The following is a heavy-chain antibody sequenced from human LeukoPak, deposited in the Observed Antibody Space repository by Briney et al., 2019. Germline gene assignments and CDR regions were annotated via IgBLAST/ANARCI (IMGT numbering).Heavy chain of an antibody. Sequence: GGSLRLSCAASGFTFSSYEMNWARQAPGKGREWVSALCGSGGSTYYADSVKGRFTISRDNSKNTLYLQMNSLRAEDTAVYYCAKDRRSGNPYYFDYWGQGTLVTVSS. V-gene: IGHV3-23*01. D-gene: IGHD2-15*01. CDR3: AKDRRSGNPYYFDY. CDR1: GFTFSSYE. CDR2: LCGSGGST. J-gene: IGHJ4*02.